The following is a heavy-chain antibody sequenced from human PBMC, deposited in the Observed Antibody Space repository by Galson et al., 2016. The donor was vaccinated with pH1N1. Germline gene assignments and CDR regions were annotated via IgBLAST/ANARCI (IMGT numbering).Heavy chain of an antibody. J-gene: IGHJ3*02. CDR1: GYRFSSSW. CDR3: ARQNDYGDYRVDAVDI. D-gene: IGHD4-17*01. V-gene: IGHV5-51*01. CDR2: IYLGGSLI. Sequence: QSGAEVKKPGESLKISCKGSGYRFSSSWIGWVRQMPGKGLEWMGIIYLGGSLIRYRPSFQGQVTISADKSVNIVYLEWGSLKASDTALYYWARQNDYGDYRVDAVDIWGQGTMVTVSS.